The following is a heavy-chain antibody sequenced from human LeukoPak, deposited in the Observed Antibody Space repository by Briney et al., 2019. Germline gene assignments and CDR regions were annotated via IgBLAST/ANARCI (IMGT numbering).Heavy chain of an antibody. CDR1: GGSISSYY. CDR2: IYTSGST. V-gene: IGHV4-4*07. J-gene: IGHJ6*03. D-gene: IGHD3-9*01. CDR3: ARVCGYYDILTGYYSRRYYYYMDV. Sequence: SETLSLTCTVSGGSISSYYWSWIRQPAAKGLEWIGRIYTSGSTNYNPSLKSRVTISVDTSKNQFSLKLSSVTAADTAVYYCARVCGYYDILTGYYSRRYYYYMDVWGKGTTVTVSS.